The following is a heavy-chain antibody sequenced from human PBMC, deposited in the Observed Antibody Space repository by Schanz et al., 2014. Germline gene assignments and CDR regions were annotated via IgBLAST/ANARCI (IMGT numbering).Heavy chain of an antibody. J-gene: IGHJ3*02. CDR2: INSDGTKR. Sequence: QVRLVESGGGVVQPGRSLRLSCAASGFTLSSYGMHWVRQAPGKGLEWVAFINSDGTKRFYADSVKSRFTISRDNSRNALYLQMNSMRAEDQAVYYCARDGYSVVVISPTESFDIWGQGTMVTVSP. CDR1: GFTLSSYG. V-gene: IGHV3-33*08. D-gene: IGHD2-21*01. CDR3: ARDGYSVVVISPTESFDI.